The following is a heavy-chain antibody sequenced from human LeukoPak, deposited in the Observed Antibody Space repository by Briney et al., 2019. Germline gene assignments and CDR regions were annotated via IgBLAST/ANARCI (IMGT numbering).Heavy chain of an antibody. Sequence: PSETLSLTCTVSGGSISSGDYYWSWIRQPPGKGLEWIGYIYYSGSTYYNPSLKSRVTISVDTSKNQFSLKLSSVTAADTAVYYCASEKSIAARNDAFDIWGQGTMVTVSS. CDR1: GGSISSGDYY. J-gene: IGHJ3*02. V-gene: IGHV4-30-4*08. D-gene: IGHD6-6*01. CDR2: IYYSGST. CDR3: ASEKSIAARNDAFDI.